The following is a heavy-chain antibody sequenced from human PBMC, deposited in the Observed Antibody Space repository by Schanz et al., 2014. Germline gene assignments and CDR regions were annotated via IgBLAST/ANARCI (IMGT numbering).Heavy chain of an antibody. CDR3: ARAGYCRDSGCYSLGIEY. D-gene: IGHD2-15*01. CDR1: GYIFTSYS. Sequence: QVQLVQSGAEVKKPGASVKVSCKASGYIFTSYSMHWVRQAPGQGLEWLGIINPSGGSTSYAQKFQGRVTMTRDTSTSTVYMYLSSLRSEDTAVYYCARAGYCRDSGCYSLGIEYWGQGTLVTVSS. V-gene: IGHV1-46*01. J-gene: IGHJ4*02. CDR2: INPSGGST.